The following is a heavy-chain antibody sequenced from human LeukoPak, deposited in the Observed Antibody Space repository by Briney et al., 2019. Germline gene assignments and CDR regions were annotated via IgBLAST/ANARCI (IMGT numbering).Heavy chain of an antibody. CDR1: GVSISSYY. V-gene: IGHV4-59*01. D-gene: IGHD3-3*01. CDR3: ARTPKYYDFWSGWAFDI. CDR2: IYYSGST. J-gene: IGHJ3*02. Sequence: SETLSLTCTVSGVSISSYYWSWIRQPPGKGLEWIGYIYYSGSTNYNPSLKSRVTISVDTSKNQFSLKLSSVTAADTAVYYCARTPKYYDFWSGWAFDIWGQGTMVTVSS.